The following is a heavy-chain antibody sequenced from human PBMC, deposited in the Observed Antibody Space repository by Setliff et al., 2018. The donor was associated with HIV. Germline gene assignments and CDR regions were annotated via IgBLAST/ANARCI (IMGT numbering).Heavy chain of an antibody. CDR2: ISPYNGHT. Sequence: ASVKVSCKASGYTFISYGISWVRQAPGQGLEWMGWISPYNGHTNYAQKVQGRVTMTRDTFTSTAYMELRSLRSDDTAVYYCARAQGYCSSTSCYFQDLFDPWGQGTLVTVSS. CDR3: ARAQGYCSSTSCYFQDLFDP. J-gene: IGHJ5*02. CDR1: GYTFISYG. V-gene: IGHV1-18*01. D-gene: IGHD2-2*01.